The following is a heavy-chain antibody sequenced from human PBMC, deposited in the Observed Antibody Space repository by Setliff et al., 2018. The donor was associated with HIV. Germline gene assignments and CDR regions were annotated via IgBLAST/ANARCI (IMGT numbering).Heavy chain of an antibody. V-gene: IGHV1-3*04. J-gene: IGHJ5*01. D-gene: IGHD5-12*01. Sequence: ASVKVSCKASGYSFASHSLHWVRQAPGQGLEWMGWINTGNGITKYSQKFQDRVTITRDTSANTGYMELSGLRSEDTAVYYCARDRVPKRGYTYREPDFDSWGQGTLVTVSS. CDR3: ARDRVPKRGYTYREPDFDS. CDR1: GYSFASHS. CDR2: INTGNGIT.